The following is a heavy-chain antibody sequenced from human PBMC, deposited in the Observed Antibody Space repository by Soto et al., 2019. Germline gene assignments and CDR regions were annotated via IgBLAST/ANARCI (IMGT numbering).Heavy chain of an antibody. CDR2: IRSKAYGGTT. J-gene: IGHJ4*02. Sequence: EVQLVESGGGLVQPGRSLRLSCTASGFTFGDYAMSWFRQAPGKGREWVGFIRSKAYGGTTEYAASVKGRFTISRDDSKSIAYLQMNSLKTEDTAVYYCTRGQYSSSSGTFDYWGQGTLVTVSS. D-gene: IGHD6-6*01. CDR3: TRGQYSSSSGTFDY. V-gene: IGHV3-49*03. CDR1: GFTFGDYA.